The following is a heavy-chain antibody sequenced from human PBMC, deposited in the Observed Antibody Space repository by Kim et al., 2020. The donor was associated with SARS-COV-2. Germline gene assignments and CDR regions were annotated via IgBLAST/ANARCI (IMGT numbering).Heavy chain of an antibody. V-gene: IGHV3-48*03. CDR3: ARHYHSSKRYFDL. D-gene: IGHD3-22*01. Sequence: GGSLRLSCAASGFTFSSYEMNWVRQSPGKGLEWVSYISASGSTIYYADSVKGRFTISRDNAKNSLYLQMNSLRAEDTTVYYCARHYHSSKRYFDLWGRGTLVTVSS. CDR2: ISASGSTI. CDR1: GFTFSSYE. J-gene: IGHJ2*01.